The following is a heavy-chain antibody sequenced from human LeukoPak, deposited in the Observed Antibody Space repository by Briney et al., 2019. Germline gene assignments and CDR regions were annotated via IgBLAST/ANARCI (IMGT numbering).Heavy chain of an antibody. CDR2: ISTDGSYK. Sequence: GGSLRLSCAASGFPFSSYEMNWVRQAPGKGLEWVATISTDGSYKYHGDSVKGRFTISRDNPMNTLYLQMNGLRPDDTAVYYCARSLIPGRWYFDLWGRGTLVTVSS. J-gene: IGHJ2*01. V-gene: IGHV3-30*04. CDR1: GFPFSSYE. CDR3: ARSLIPGRWYFDL. D-gene: IGHD3-16*01.